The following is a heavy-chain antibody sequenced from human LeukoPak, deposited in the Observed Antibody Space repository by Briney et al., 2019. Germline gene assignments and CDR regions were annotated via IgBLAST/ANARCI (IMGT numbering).Heavy chain of an antibody. J-gene: IGHJ6*03. V-gene: IGHV1-69*06. CDR3: ARGSGSSWLNYYYYYMDV. CDR2: IMPMFGKA. CDR1: GGTFSSYD. D-gene: IGHD6-13*01. Sequence: SVKVSCKASGGTFSSYDISWVRQAPGQGLEWMGGIMPMFGKANYAQKFQGRVTTTADKATSTAYMELSSLRSDDTAVYYCARGSGSSWLNYYYYYMDVWGKGTTVTVSS.